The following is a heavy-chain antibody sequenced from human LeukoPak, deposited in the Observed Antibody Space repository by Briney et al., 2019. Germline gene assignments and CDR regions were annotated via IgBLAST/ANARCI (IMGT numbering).Heavy chain of an antibody. V-gene: IGHV1-2*02. CDR3: ARESDRESYSSSWLAPTEFDY. D-gene: IGHD6-13*01. J-gene: IGHJ4*02. CDR1: GYAFTGYY. CDR2: INPNSGGT. Sequence: ASVKVSCKASGYAFTGYYMHWVRQAPGQGLEWMGWINPNSGGTNYAQEFQGRVTMTRDTSISTAYMELSRLRSDDTAVYYCARESDRESYSSSWLAPTEFDYWGQGTLVTVSS.